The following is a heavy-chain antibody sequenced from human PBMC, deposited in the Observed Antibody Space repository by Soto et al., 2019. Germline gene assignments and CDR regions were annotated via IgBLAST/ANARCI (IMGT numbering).Heavy chain of an antibody. D-gene: IGHD4-17*01. J-gene: IGHJ4*02. CDR1: GGTFSSYA. Sequence: QVQLVQSGAEVKKPGSSVKVSCKASGGTFSSYAISWVRQAPGQGLEWMGGIIPIFGTANYAQKFQGRVTISADDSTSTAYMELSSLRSEDTAVYYCARDGTDYGDYLYYFDYWGQGTLVTVSS. CDR3: ARDGTDYGDYLYYFDY. V-gene: IGHV1-69*12. CDR2: IIPIFGTA.